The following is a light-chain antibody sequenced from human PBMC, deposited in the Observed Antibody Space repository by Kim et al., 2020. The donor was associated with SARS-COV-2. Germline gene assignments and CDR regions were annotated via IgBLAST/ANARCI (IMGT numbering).Light chain of an antibody. V-gene: IGLV3-9*01. CDR3: QVWDGSAGV. CDR1: NMGTEN. J-gene: IGLJ3*02. Sequence: SVALGQTAIITCGGNNMGTENVHWDQQKPGQAPVLVIYRDTNRPSGIPERFSGSNSGNTATLTITRAQAGDEADYYCQVWDGSAGVFGGGTQLTVL. CDR2: RDT.